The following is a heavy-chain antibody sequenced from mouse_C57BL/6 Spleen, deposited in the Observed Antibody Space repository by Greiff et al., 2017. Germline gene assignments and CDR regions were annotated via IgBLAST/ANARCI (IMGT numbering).Heavy chain of an antibody. D-gene: IGHD4-1*01. J-gene: IGHJ1*03. V-gene: IGHV14-3*01. Sequence: EVKLMESVAELVRPGASVKLSCTASGFNIKNTYMHWVKQRPEQGLEWIGRIDPANGNTTYAPKFKGKATIAADTSSNTAYLQLSSLTSEDTAIYYCARSESNWDWYFDVWGTGTTVTVSS. CDR1: GFNIKNTY. CDR3: ARSESNWDWYFDV. CDR2: IDPANGNT.